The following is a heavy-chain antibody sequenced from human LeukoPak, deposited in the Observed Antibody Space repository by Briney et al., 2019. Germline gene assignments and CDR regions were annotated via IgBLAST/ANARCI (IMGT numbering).Heavy chain of an antibody. CDR1: GGSISNYF. D-gene: IGHD1-26*01. V-gene: IGHV4-59*01. CDR2: MSYSGST. J-gene: IGHJ2*01. CDR3: VRRGVNSGSYSHFDL. Sequence: SESLSLTCTVSGGSISNYFWSWIRQPPGRGLEWIGYMSYSGSTNYSPSLKSRVTISVDTSKNQFSLKLSSVTAADTAVYYCVRRGVNSGSYSHFDLWGRGTLVTVSS.